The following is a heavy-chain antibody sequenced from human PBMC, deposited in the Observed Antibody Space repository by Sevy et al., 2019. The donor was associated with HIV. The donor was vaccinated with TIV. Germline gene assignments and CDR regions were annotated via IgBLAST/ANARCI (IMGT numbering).Heavy chain of an antibody. CDR3: AKDLSRFRKWELLSAYYYYGMDV. V-gene: IGHV3-30*18. CDR1: GFTFSSYG. J-gene: IGHJ6*02. D-gene: IGHD1-26*01. CDR2: ISYDGSNK. Sequence: GGSLRLSCAASGFTFSSYGMHWVRQAPGKGLEWVAVISYDGSNKYYADSVKGRFTISRDNSKNTRYLQMNSLRAEDTAVYYCAKDLSRFRKWELLSAYYYYGMDVWGQGTTVTVSS.